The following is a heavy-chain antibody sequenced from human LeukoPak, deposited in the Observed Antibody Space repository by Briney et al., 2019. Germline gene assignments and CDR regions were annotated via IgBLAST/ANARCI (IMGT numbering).Heavy chain of an antibody. CDR2: ISYDGSNK. CDR3: AKDPGWDYYDSGAAFDI. V-gene: IGHV3-30*18. J-gene: IGHJ3*02. D-gene: IGHD3-22*01. CDR1: GFTFSSYG. Sequence: GGSLRLSCAASGFTFSSYGMHWVRQAPGKGLEWVAVISYDGSNKYYADSVKGRFTISRDNSKNTLYLQMNSLRAEDTAVYYCAKDPGWDYYDSGAAFDIWGQGTMVTVSS.